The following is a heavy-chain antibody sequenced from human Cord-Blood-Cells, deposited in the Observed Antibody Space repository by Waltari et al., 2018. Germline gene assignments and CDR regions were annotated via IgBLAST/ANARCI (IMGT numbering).Heavy chain of an antibody. D-gene: IGHD3-10*02. Sequence: QVQLQQWGAGLLKPSETLSITCAVYGGSFSGHYWSWIHQPPGKGLEWIGEINHSGSTNYNPSLKSRVTISVDTSKNQFSLKLSSVTAADTAVYYCASGAMLGWGQGTLVTVSS. V-gene: IGHV4-34*01. J-gene: IGHJ4*02. CDR3: ASGAMLG. CDR2: INHSGST. CDR1: GGSFSGHY.